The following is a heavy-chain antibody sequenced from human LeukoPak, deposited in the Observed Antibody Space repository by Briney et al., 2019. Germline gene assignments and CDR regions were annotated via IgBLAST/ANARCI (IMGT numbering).Heavy chain of an antibody. V-gene: IGHV4-38-2*02. Sequence: SETLSLTCTVSGYSISSGYYWGWIRQPPGKGLEWIGSIYHSGSTYYNPSLKSRVTISVDTSKNRFSLKLSSVTAADTAVYYCARWVNYYDSSGYPYYFDYWGQGTLVTVSS. CDR3: ARWVNYYDSSGYPYYFDY. J-gene: IGHJ4*02. D-gene: IGHD3-22*01. CDR2: IYHSGST. CDR1: GYSISSGYY.